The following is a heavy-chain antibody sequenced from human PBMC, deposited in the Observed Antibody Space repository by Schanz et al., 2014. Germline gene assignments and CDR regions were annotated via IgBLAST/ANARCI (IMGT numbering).Heavy chain of an antibody. Sequence: QLQLVQSEAEVKKPGSSVKVSCEAAGGIFTSSTINWVRQAPGHGLEWMGRVIPLLKTTDHAQKFQGRVTFTADASTSTAYMELRNLRSDDTAIYYCARDIAAAMYFDLWGRGTLVTVSS. J-gene: IGHJ2*01. CDR2: VIPLLKTT. V-gene: IGHV1-69*08. D-gene: IGHD3-16*02. CDR1: GGIFTSST. CDR3: ARDIAAAMYFDL.